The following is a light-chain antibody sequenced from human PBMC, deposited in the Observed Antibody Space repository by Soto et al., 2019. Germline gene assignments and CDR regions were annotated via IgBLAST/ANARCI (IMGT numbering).Light chain of an antibody. CDR2: DAS. Sequence: DIQMTQSPSSLSASVGDRVTITCRASQGISYYLAWFQQKPGKAPKSLIYDASSLRSGVPSKFXXXXXXXXXXXXIXSLQPEDFATYYCQQYNGYPLTFGQGTRLEIK. CDR1: QGISYY. V-gene: IGKV1-16*02. CDR3: QQYNGYPLT. J-gene: IGKJ5*01.